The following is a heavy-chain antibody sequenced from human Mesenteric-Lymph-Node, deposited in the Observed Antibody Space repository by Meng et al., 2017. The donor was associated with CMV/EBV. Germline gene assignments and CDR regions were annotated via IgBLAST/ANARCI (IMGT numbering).Heavy chain of an antibody. Sequence: GESLKISCAASGFTFRSSGMHWVRQAPGKGLEWVAFIGFNGRNPGYADSVKGRFTISRDNSRNTLYLQMHSLRPEDTALYYCAKDLCTDGFCYILFDSWGQGTLVTVSS. J-gene: IGHJ4*02. CDR1: GFTFRSSG. CDR2: IGFNGRNP. CDR3: AKDLCTDGFCYILFDS. D-gene: IGHD2-8*01. V-gene: IGHV3-30*02.